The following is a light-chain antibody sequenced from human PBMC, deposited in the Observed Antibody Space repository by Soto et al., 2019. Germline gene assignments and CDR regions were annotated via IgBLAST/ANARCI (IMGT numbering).Light chain of an antibody. V-gene: IGLV4-69*01. CDR2: VNSGGSH. CDR3: QTWGTGSAIVV. J-gene: IGLJ7*01. CDR1: SGHSNCA. Sequence: QPVLTQSPSASASLGASVKLTCTLSSGHSNCAIAWHQQQPEKGPRYLMKVNSGGSHIKGDGIPDRFSGSSSGAERYLFISSLQSEDEADYYCQTWGTGSAIVVFGGGTQLTVL.